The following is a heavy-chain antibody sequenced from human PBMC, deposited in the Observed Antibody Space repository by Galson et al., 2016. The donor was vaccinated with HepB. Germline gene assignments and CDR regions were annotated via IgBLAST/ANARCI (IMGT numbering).Heavy chain of an antibody. J-gene: IGHJ4*02. CDR1: GFTFSIYS. D-gene: IGHD2-8*02. V-gene: IGHV3-21*06. CDR3: ARDGHYWSRDC. Sequence: SLRLSCAASGFTFSIYSMTWVRQAPGKGLEWVSTINTDESDTYYADSLKGRFTISRDNAKNSLYLEINRLRVEDTALYYCARDGHYWSRDCWGQGTLVTVSS. CDR2: INTDESDT.